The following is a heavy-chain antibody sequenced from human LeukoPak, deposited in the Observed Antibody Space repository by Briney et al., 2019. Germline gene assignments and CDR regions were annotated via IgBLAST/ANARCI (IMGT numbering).Heavy chain of an antibody. D-gene: IGHD3-22*01. Sequence: ASVTVSCKASGYTFTSYYMHWVRQAPGQGLEWMGVINPSGGSTSYAQKFQGRVTMARDTSTSTVYMELSSLRSEDTAVYYCARSNYYDSSGYYSSFDYWGQGTLVTVSS. CDR1: GYTFTSYY. V-gene: IGHV1-46*01. CDR3: ARSNYYDSSGYYSSFDY. CDR2: INPSGGST. J-gene: IGHJ4*02.